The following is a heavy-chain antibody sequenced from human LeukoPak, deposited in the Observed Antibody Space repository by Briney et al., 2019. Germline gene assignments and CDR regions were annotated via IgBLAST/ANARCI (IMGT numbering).Heavy chain of an antibody. Sequence: GESLKISCKGSGSRFTSYWISWVRQMPGRGLEWMGRIDPSDSYTNYSPSFQGHVTISADKSISTAYLQWSSLKASDTAMYYCAGIRGSGWFDPWGQGTLVTVSS. V-gene: IGHV5-10-1*01. CDR3: AGIRGSGWFDP. CDR2: IDPSDSYT. J-gene: IGHJ5*02. CDR1: GSRFTSYW. D-gene: IGHD3-10*01.